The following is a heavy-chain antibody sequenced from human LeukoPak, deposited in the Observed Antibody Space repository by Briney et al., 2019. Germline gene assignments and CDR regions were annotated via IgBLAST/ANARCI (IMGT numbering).Heavy chain of an antibody. Sequence: SVKVSCKASGGTFSSYAISWVRQAPGQGLEWMGGIIPIFGTANYAQKFQGRVTMTRDTSTSTVYMELSSLKSEDTAVYYCAREVGIRGHFDYWGRGTPVTVSS. V-gene: IGHV1-69*05. D-gene: IGHD1-26*01. CDR2: IIPIFGTA. J-gene: IGHJ4*02. CDR1: GGTFSSYA. CDR3: AREVGIRGHFDY.